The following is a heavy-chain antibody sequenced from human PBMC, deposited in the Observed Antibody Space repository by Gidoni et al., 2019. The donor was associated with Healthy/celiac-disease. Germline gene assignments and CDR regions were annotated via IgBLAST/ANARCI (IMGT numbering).Heavy chain of an antibody. CDR3: ARDQSPLWFGELLSYYYYYGMDV. CDR1: GYTFTSYG. D-gene: IGHD3-10*01. CDR2: ISAYKGNT. Sequence: QVQLVQSGAEVKKPGASVKVSCKASGYTFTSYGISWVRQAPGQGLEWMGWISAYKGNTNYAQKLQGRVTMTTDTSTSTAYMELRSLRSGDTAVYYWARDQSPLWFGELLSYYYYYGMDVWGQGTTVTVSS. J-gene: IGHJ6*02. V-gene: IGHV1-18*01.